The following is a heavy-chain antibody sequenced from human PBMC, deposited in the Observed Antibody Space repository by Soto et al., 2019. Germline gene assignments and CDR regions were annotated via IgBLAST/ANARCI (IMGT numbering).Heavy chain of an antibody. CDR1: GYTFSSYG. CDR2: ISGYNGKT. V-gene: IGHV1-18*01. D-gene: IGHD2-2*01. Sequence: ASVKVSCKASGYTFSSYGISWVRQAPGQGLEWMGWISGYNGKTNYAQKVQDRVTMTTDTSTSTVYMELRSLRSDDTAVYYCAIEVDVPHYYYGMDIRGQGTTVTVSS. CDR3: AIEVDVPHYYYGMDI. J-gene: IGHJ6*02.